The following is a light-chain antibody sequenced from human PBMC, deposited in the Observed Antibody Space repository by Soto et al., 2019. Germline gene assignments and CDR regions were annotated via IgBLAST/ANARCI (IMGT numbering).Light chain of an antibody. CDR1: QSVSSSY. Sequence: EIVMTQSPATLSVSPGERATLSCRASQSVSSSYLAWYQQTPGQAPRLLIYGASSRATGIPDRFSGSGSGTDFTLTISRLEPEDFAVYYCQQYGSSSWTFGQGTKVDIK. CDR3: QQYGSSSWT. CDR2: GAS. J-gene: IGKJ1*01. V-gene: IGKV3-20*01.